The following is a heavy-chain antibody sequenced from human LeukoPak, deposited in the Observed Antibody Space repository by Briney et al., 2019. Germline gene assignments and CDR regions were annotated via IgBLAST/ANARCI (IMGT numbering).Heavy chain of an antibody. J-gene: IGHJ4*02. CDR3: AREGYSGYDWVDY. Sequence: SETLSLTCTVSGGPISSYYWSWIRQPPGKGLEWIGYIYYSGSTNYNPSLKSRVTISVDSSKNQFSLKLSSVTAADTAVYYCAREGYSGYDWVDYWGQGTLVTVSS. D-gene: IGHD5-12*01. V-gene: IGHV4-59*01. CDR2: IYYSGST. CDR1: GGPISSYY.